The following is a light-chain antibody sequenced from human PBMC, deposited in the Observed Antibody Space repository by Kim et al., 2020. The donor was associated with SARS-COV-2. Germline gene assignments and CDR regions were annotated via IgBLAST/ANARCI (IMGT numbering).Light chain of an antibody. CDR1: QSVSSSY. J-gene: IGKJ1*01. Sequence: LAPGERATLSCRASQSVSSSYLAWYQQKPGQAPRLLIYGASSRATGIPDRFSGSGSRTDFTLTISGLEPEDFALYYCQQYGSSPWTFGQGTKVEIK. CDR2: GAS. CDR3: QQYGSSPWT. V-gene: IGKV3-20*01.